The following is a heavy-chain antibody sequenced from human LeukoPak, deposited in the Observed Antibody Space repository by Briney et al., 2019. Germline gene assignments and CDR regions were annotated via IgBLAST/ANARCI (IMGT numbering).Heavy chain of an antibody. CDR3: VKDRGNHVTDY. D-gene: IGHD1-14*01. CDR1: GGSISSSPCY. Sequence: PSETLSLTCTVSGGSISSSPCYWGWIRQPPGKGLEWFGTICSGGSTYYNPTLKSRVTISVDTSKNQFSLKLSSLTAADTAVYYCVKDRGNHVTDYWGQGTLVTVSS. V-gene: IGHV4-39*07. CDR2: ICSGGST. J-gene: IGHJ4*02.